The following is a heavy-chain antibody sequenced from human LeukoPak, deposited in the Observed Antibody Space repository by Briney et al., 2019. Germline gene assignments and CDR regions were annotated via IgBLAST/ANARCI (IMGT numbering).Heavy chain of an antibody. CDR1: GGSMSSYY. CDR3: ARGQSGYSYGYYFDD. J-gene: IGHJ4*02. Sequence: PSETLSLTCTVSGGSMSSYYWSWIRQPPGKGLEWIGYIYYSGSTNYNPSLKSRVTISVDTSKNQCSLKLSSVTAADTAVYYCARGQSGYSYGYYFDDSGQGTLVTVSS. CDR2: IYYSGST. D-gene: IGHD5-18*01. V-gene: IGHV4-59*01.